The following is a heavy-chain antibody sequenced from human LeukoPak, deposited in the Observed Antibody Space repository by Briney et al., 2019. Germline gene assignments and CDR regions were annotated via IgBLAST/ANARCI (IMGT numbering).Heavy chain of an antibody. D-gene: IGHD6-13*01. V-gene: IGHV3-7*01. CDR3: ARELKGWSEQLPNYYYYYYMDV. CDR1: GFTFSSYW. J-gene: IGHJ6*03. CDR2: IKQDGSEK. Sequence: PGGSLRLSCAASGFTFSSYWMSWVRQAPGKGLEWVANIKQDGSEKYYVDSVKGRFTISRDNAKNSLYLQMNSLRAEDTAVYYCARELKGWSEQLPNYYYYYYMDVWGKGTTVTVSS.